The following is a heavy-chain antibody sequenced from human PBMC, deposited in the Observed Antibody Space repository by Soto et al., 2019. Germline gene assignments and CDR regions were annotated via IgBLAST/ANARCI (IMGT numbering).Heavy chain of an antibody. CDR3: TTDPSITIAQNWFDP. CDR2: IKSKTDGGTT. D-gene: IGHD3-9*01. V-gene: IGHV3-15*07. CDR1: GFTFSNAW. J-gene: IGHJ5*02. Sequence: PGGSLRLSCAASGFTFSNAWMNWVRQAPGKGLEWVGRIKSKTDGGTTDYAAPVKGRFTISRDDSKNTLYLQMNSLKTEDTAVYYCTTDPSITIAQNWFDPWGQGTLVTVSS.